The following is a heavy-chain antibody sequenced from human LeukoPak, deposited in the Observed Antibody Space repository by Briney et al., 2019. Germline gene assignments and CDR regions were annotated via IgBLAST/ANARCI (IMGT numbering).Heavy chain of an antibody. V-gene: IGHV1-2*02. D-gene: IGHD3-3*01. CDR2: INPNSGGT. CDR3: ARGLFIAGAHVITIFGAPDY. Sequence: ASVKVSCKASGYTFTGYYMHWVRQAPGQGLEWMGWINPNSGGTNYAQKFQGRVTMTRDTSISTAYMELSRLGSDDTAVYYCARGLFIAGAHVITIFGAPDYWGQGTLVTVSS. CDR1: GYTFTGYY. J-gene: IGHJ4*02.